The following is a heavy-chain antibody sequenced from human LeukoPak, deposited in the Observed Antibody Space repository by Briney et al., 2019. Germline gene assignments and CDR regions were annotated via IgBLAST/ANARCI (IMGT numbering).Heavy chain of an antibody. D-gene: IGHD1-26*01. CDR1: GGSISSYY. Sequence: SETLSLTCTVSGGSISSYYWSWIRQPPGRGLEWIGYILYSGSTNYNPSLKSRVTISVDTSKNQFSLTLNSVTAADTAVYYCARGWRGVVGATSFDYWGQGTLVTVSS. CDR2: ILYSGST. J-gene: IGHJ4*02. V-gene: IGHV4-59*01. CDR3: ARGWRGVVGATSFDY.